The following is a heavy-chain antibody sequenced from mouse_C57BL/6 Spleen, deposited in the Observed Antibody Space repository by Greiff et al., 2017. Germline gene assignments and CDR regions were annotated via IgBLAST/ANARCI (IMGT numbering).Heavy chain of an antibody. CDR1: GYAFSSYW. Sequence: VQLQQSGAELVKPAASVKISCKASGYAFSSYWMNWVKQRPGKGLEGIGQIYPGDGDTNYNGKFKGKATLTADKSSSTAYMQLSSLTSEDSAVYFCARSRDYGTSPAWFASRGRGTLVTVSA. CDR3: ARSRDYGTSPAWFAS. CDR2: IYPGDGDT. D-gene: IGHD1-1*01. J-gene: IGHJ3*01. V-gene: IGHV1-80*01.